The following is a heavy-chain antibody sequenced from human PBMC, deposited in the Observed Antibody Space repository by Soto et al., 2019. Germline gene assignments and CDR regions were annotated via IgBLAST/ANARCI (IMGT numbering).Heavy chain of an antibody. D-gene: IGHD4-17*01. CDR2: ISWNSGNI. Sequence: EVQLVESGGGLVQPGRSLRLSCAASGFTFDDYAMHWVRQAPGKGLEWVSGISWNSGNIGYADSVKGRFTISRDNAKNSLYLQMHSLRAKDTVLYYCAKGLDYGTKGGIDYWGQGTLVTVSS. CDR1: GFTFDDYA. J-gene: IGHJ4*02. CDR3: AKGLDYGTKGGIDY. V-gene: IGHV3-9*01.